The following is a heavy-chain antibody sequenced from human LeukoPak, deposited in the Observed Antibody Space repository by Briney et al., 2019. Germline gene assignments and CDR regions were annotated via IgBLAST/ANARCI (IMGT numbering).Heavy chain of an antibody. Sequence: PSETLSLTCTVSGGSISSYYWSWIRQPAGKGLEWIGRIYTSGSTNYNPSLKSRVTMSVDTSKNQFSLKLSSVTAADTAVYYCARDGHRGTRGYYYGMDVWGQGTTVTVSS. J-gene: IGHJ6*02. CDR1: GGSISSYY. D-gene: IGHD3/OR15-3a*01. CDR2: IYTSGST. V-gene: IGHV4-4*07. CDR3: ARDGHRGTRGYYYGMDV.